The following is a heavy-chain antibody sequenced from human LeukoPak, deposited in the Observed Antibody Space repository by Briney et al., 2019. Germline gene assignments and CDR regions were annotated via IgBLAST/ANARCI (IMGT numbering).Heavy chain of an antibody. D-gene: IGHD2-2*01. J-gene: IGHJ4*02. CDR3: ARGPALYCTSSSCLDGVD. CDR2: ISSGGSYI. V-gene: IGHV3-21*01. Sequence: GGSLRPSCAASGFTFSDYAMNWVRQAPGKGLEWVSSISSGGSYISYADSVKGRFTVSRDNAKDSLFLQMRSLRDEGTAVYYCARGPALYCTSSSCLDGVDWGQGTLVSVSS. CDR1: GFTFSDYA.